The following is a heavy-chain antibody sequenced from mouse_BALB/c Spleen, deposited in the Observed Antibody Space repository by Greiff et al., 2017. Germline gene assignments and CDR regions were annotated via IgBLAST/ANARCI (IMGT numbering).Heavy chain of an antibody. CDR3: ARRDGNYGRAMDY. D-gene: IGHD2-1*01. V-gene: IGHV1-63*02. J-gene: IGHJ4*01. Sequence: QVQLQQSGAELVRPGTSVKMSCKAAGYTFTNYWIGWEKQRPGHGLEWIGDIYPGGGYTNYNEKFKGKATLTADTSSSTAYMQLSSLTSEDSAIYYCARRDGNYGRAMDYWGQGTSVTVSS. CDR1: GYTFTNYW. CDR2: IYPGGGYT.